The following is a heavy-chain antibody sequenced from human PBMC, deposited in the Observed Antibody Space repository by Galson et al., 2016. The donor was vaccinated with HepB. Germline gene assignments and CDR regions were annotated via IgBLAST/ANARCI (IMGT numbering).Heavy chain of an antibody. D-gene: IGHD1-7*01. CDR2: IYYRGSA. J-gene: IGHJ5*02. V-gene: IGHV4-39*01. CDR3: ARPQYRGIAWNYVSWFDP. Sequence: SETLSLTCTVSGGSISSSNSYWAWIRQPPGKGLEWIGSIYYRGSAHYNPALKSRVTISGDTSKNQIYLNLTSVTAADTAVYYCARPQYRGIAWNYVSWFDPWGQGTLIAVCS. CDR1: GGSISSSNSY.